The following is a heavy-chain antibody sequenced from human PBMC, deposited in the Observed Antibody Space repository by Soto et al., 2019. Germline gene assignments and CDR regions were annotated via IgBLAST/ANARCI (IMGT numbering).Heavy chain of an antibody. CDR3: ARGRKEHSSSWYVD. V-gene: IGHV4-34*01. CDR1: GGSFSTYY. D-gene: IGHD6-13*01. J-gene: IGHJ4*02. Sequence: QVQLQQWGAGLLKPSETLSLTCAVYGGSFSTYYWSWIRQPPGKGLEWIGEINHSGSTNFNPSLKSRVTISVDTSKNQFSLKLTSVTAADTAVYFCARGRKEHSSSWYVDWGQGTLVTVSS. CDR2: INHSGST.